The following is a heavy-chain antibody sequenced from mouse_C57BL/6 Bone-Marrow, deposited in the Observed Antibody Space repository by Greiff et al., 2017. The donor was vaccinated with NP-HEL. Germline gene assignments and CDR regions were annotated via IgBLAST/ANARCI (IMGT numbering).Heavy chain of an antibody. V-gene: IGHV1-4*01. CDR3: ARFWDITKGY. D-gene: IGHD1-1*01. CDR1: GYTFTSYT. CDR2: INPSSGYT. Sequence: QVHVKQSGAELARPGASVKMSCKASGYTFTSYTMHWVKQRPGQGLEWIGYINPSSGYTKYNQKFKDKATLTADKSSSTAYMQLSSLTSEDSAVYYCARFWDITKGYWGQGTTLTVSS. J-gene: IGHJ2*01.